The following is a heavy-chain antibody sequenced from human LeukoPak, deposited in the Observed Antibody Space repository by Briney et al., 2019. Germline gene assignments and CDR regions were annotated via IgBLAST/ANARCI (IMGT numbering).Heavy chain of an antibody. J-gene: IGHJ4*02. Sequence: SETLSLTCTVSGGSISIYYWSWIRQPPGKGLGWIGYIYYSGSTNYNPSLKSRVTISVDTSKNQFSLKLSSVTAADTAVYYCARGLSGSYYQFDYWGQGTLVTVSS. CDR3: ARGLSGSYYQFDY. V-gene: IGHV4-59*08. D-gene: IGHD1-26*01. CDR2: IYYSGST. CDR1: GGSISIYY.